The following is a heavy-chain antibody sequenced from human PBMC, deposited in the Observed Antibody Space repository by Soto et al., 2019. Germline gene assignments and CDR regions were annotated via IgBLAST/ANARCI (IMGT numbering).Heavy chain of an antibody. CDR3: ARDFRPGLIVPTKSGFDP. Sequence: GGSLRLSCAASGFTFSNAWMNWVRQAPGKGLEWVGRIKSKTDGGTTDYAAPVKGRFTISRDDSKNNIYLHMSSLRAEDSAIYFCARDFRPGLIVPTKSGFDPWGHGTPVTVSS. CDR1: GFTFSNAW. V-gene: IGHV3-15*07. CDR2: IKSKTDGGTT. J-gene: IGHJ5*02. D-gene: IGHD2-15*01.